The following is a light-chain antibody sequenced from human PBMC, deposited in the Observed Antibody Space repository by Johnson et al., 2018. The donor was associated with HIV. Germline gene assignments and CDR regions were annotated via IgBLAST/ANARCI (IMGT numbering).Light chain of an antibody. CDR2: ENN. J-gene: IGLJ1*01. Sequence: QSVLTQPPSVSAAPGQKVTISCSGSSSNIGNNYVSWYQHLPGTAPKLLIYENNKRPSGIPYRFSGSKSGTSATLGITGLQTGDEADYYCGTWDSSLSAGGVFGTGTNVTVL. V-gene: IGLV1-51*02. CDR3: GTWDSSLSAGGV. CDR1: SSNIGNNY.